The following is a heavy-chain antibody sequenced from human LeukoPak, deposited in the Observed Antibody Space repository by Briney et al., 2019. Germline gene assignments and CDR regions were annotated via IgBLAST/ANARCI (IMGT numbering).Heavy chain of an antibody. J-gene: IGHJ3*02. CDR3: ARRRRKLRYFHWLPDHDAFDI. V-gene: IGHV3-74*01. D-gene: IGHD3-9*01. CDR1: GFTFSSYW. Sequence: GGSLRLSCAASGFTFSSYWMHWVRQAPGKGLVWVSRINSDGSSTSYADSVKGRFTISRDNAKNTLYLQMNSLRAEDTAVYYCARRRRKLRYFHWLPDHDAFDIWGQGTMVTVSS. CDR2: INSDGSST.